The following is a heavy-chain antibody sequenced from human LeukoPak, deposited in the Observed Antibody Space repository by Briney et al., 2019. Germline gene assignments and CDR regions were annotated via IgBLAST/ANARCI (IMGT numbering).Heavy chain of an antibody. CDR1: GFTFSSYW. V-gene: IGHV3-74*01. D-gene: IGHD4-17*01. CDR3: ARDRGSVGYGDRGYYGMDV. CDR2: INSDGSST. J-gene: IGHJ6*02. Sequence: GGSLRLSCAASGFTFSSYWMHWVRQAPGKGLVWVSRINSDGSSTSYADSVKGRFTISRDNAKNTLYLQMNSLRAEDTAVYYCARDRGSVGYGDRGYYGMDVWGQGTTVTVSS.